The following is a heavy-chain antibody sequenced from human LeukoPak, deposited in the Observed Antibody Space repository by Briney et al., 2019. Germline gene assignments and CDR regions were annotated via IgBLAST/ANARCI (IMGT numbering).Heavy chain of an antibody. CDR1: GGSFSGYY. CDR3: ARGTGGVVHQLRQYPTTPNYYYYYMDV. CDR2: INHSGST. J-gene: IGHJ6*03. D-gene: IGHD2-2*01. V-gene: IGHV4-34*01. Sequence: SETLSLTCAVYGGSFSGYYWSWIRQPPGKGLEWIGEINHSGSTNYNPSLKSRVTISVDTSKNQFSLKLSSVTAADTAVYYCARGTGGVVHQLRQYPTTPNYYYYYMDVWGKGTTVTVSS.